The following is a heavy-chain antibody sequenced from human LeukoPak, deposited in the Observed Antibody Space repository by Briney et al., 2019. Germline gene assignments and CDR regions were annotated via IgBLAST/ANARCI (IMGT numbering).Heavy chain of an antibody. Sequence: GASVKDSCKASGYSFSSCYMHWVRQAPGQGLEWMGIINPSGGGTSYAEKFQGRVTMTRDTSASTVYMELSSLRSEDTALYYCARGEYCTAGTCPPGLSWGQGTLVTVSS. CDR1: GYSFSSCY. CDR3: ARGEYCTAGTCPPGLS. V-gene: IGHV1-46*01. CDR2: INPSGGGT. D-gene: IGHD2-15*01. J-gene: IGHJ4*02.